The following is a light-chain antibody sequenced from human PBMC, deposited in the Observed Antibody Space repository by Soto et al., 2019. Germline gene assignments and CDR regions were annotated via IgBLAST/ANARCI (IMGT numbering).Light chain of an antibody. CDR3: QQYVSSPTWT. J-gene: IGKJ1*01. Sequence: ESVLTQSPGTLSLSPGERATLSCRASQSVSSNYLAWYQQKPGQAPRLLIYGASTRDTGIPDRFHGRGSGTDFTLTISRLEPEDSAVYYCQQYVSSPTWTGGQGTKVEIK. V-gene: IGKV3-20*01. CDR2: GAS. CDR1: QSVSSNY.